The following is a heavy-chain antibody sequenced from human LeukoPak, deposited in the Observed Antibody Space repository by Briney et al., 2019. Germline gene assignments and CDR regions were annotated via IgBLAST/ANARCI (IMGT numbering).Heavy chain of an antibody. J-gene: IGHJ6*04. Sequence: GGSLRLSCTASGFTFSYYGIDWVRQAPGKGLDWVSYISSSGSTIYYADSVKGRFTISRDNAKNSLYLQMNSLRAEDTAVYYCAELGITLIGGVWGKGTTVTISS. CDR3: AELGITLIGGV. D-gene: IGHD3-10*02. CDR1: GFTFSYYG. CDR2: ISSSGSTI. V-gene: IGHV3-48*03.